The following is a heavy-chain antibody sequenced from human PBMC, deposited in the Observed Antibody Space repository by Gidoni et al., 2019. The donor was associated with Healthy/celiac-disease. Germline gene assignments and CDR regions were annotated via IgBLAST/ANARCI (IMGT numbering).Heavy chain of an antibody. J-gene: IGHJ4*02. CDR1: GFTFSSDW. CDR2: IKHDGRDK. D-gene: IGHD6-19*01. CDR3: ARGGGSPFLHGLVLFDY. V-gene: IGHV3-7*01. Sequence: EVQLVEYGVGLVQHGGYLRLSCAAAGFTFSSDWMSWVRQAPGKGLALVANIKHDGRDKYYVDAVKGRFTISRDNAKNSLYLQMNSLRAEDTAVYYCARGGGSPFLHGLVLFDYWGQGTLVTVSS.